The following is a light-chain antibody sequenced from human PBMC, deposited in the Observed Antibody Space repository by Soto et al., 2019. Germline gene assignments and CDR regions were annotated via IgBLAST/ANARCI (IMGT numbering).Light chain of an antibody. Sequence: QSVVTQPPSASGTPGQRVTIACSGSSSNIGRNTVHWYQQLPGTTPKLLIYSNDQRPSGVPDRFSGSKSGSSASLAISGLQSEDEADYYRAAWDDSLNGVVFGGGTKLTVL. CDR1: SSNIGRNT. CDR2: SND. CDR3: AAWDDSLNGVV. J-gene: IGLJ2*01. V-gene: IGLV1-44*01.